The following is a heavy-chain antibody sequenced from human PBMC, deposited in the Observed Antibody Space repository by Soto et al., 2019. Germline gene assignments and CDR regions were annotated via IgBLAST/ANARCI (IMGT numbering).Heavy chain of an antibody. CDR3: AHSSRATNWEPSDAFDI. CDR1: GFSLSTSGVG. D-gene: IGHD7-27*01. J-gene: IGHJ3*02. V-gene: IGHV2-5*02. CDR2: IYWDDDK. Sequence: QITLKESGPTLVKPTQTLTLTCTFSGFSLSTSGVGAGWIRQPPGKALEWLALIYWDDDKRYSPSLKSRLTITKDTSKNQVVLTMTNMDPVDTATYYCAHSSRATNWEPSDAFDIWGQGTMVTVSS.